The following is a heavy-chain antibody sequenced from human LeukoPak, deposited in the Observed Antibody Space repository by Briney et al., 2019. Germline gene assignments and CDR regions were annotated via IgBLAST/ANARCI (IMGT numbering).Heavy chain of an antibody. D-gene: IGHD1-26*01. J-gene: IGHJ3*02. CDR3: ARGVRVAWELHPTDAFDI. V-gene: IGHV3-13*01. CDR2: IGTAGDT. Sequence: PGGSLRLSCAASGFTFSSYDMHWVRQATGKGLEWVSAIGTAGDTYYPGSVKGRFTISRENAKNSLYLQMNSLRAGDTAVYYCARGVRVAWELHPTDAFDIWGQGTMVTVSS. CDR1: GFTFSSYD.